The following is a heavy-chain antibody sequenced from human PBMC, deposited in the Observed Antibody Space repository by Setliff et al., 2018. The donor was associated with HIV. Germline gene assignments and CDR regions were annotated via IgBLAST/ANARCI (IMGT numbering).Heavy chain of an antibody. CDR3: ARDKYAGFGATHYFDY. CDR2: IYSGGST. Sequence: PGGSLRLSCAASGFTVSTNYMSWVRQAPGKGLEWVSFIYSGGSTYYADSVRARFTISRDTSKNTLYLQMSSLRAEDTAVYYCARDKYAGFGATHYFDYWGQGTLVTVSS. J-gene: IGHJ4*02. V-gene: IGHV3-66*01. CDR1: GFTVSTNY. D-gene: IGHD3-10*01.